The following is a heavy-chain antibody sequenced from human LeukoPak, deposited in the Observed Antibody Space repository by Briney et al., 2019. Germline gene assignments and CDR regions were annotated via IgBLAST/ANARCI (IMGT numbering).Heavy chain of an antibody. D-gene: IGHD3-22*01. V-gene: IGHV4-39*07. Sequence: SETLSLTCTVSGGSISTSSYYWGWVRQPPGKGLEWIGNIFYSGSTYYSPSLKSRVTISLDTSRNQFSLKLNSVTAADTAVYYCARGPHYDSSGYYGPYYYYYMDVWGKGTTVTISS. J-gene: IGHJ6*03. CDR3: ARGPHYDSSGYYGPYYYYYMDV. CDR2: IFYSGST. CDR1: GGSISTSSYY.